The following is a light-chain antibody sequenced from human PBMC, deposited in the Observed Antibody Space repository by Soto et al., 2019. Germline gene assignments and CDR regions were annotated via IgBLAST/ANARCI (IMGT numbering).Light chain of an antibody. V-gene: IGKV3-15*01. CDR3: QQYDEWPQT. CDR1: QSVSNN. CDR2: GAS. Sequence: EIVMTHSPATLSVSPGERATLSCRASQSVSNNLAWYQQKPGQAPRLLIYGASTRATAIPARFSGSGSGTEFTLSISSLQSEDFALYYCQQYDEWPQTFGQGTKVEIK. J-gene: IGKJ1*01.